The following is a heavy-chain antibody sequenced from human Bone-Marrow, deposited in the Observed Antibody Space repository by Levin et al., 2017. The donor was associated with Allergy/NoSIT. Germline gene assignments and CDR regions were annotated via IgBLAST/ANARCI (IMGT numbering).Heavy chain of an antibody. CDR1: GFTFSSYA. J-gene: IGHJ4*02. V-gene: IGHV3-23*01. Sequence: RGESLKISCAASGFTFSSYAMSWVRQAPGKGLEYVSPISGSGDSTYYADSMKGRFTVSRDNSKNTLYLQMNSLRVDDTAVYYCAKGGVGAIEYWGQGTLVTVSS. CDR2: ISGSGDST. D-gene: IGHD1-26*01. CDR3: AKGGVGAIEY.